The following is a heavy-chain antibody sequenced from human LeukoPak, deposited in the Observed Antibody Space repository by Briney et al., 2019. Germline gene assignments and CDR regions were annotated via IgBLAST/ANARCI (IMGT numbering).Heavy chain of an antibody. CDR3: ARDGYYGSGTQPHPDFDY. D-gene: IGHD3-10*01. CDR2: INSDGINT. CDR1: GFTFSNYW. J-gene: IGHJ4*02. Sequence: GGSLRLSCAASGFTFSNYWMHWVRQAPGKGLVWVSRINSDGINTSYADSVKGRFTISRDNAKNTLNLQMNSLRAEDTAVYYCARDGYYGSGTQPHPDFDYWGQGTLVTVSS. V-gene: IGHV3-74*01.